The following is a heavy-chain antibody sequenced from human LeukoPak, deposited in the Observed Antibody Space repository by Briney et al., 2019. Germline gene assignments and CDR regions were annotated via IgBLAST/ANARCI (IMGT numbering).Heavy chain of an antibody. J-gene: IGHJ4*02. D-gene: IGHD1-14*01. CDR2: IGPTGFDR. CDR1: GLTFSTSG. V-gene: IGHV3-21*06. CDR3: ATETNGRHYGY. Sequence: GGSLRLSCTTSGLTFSTSGFNWVRQAPGKGLEWVASIGPTGFDRYHADSIKGRFTISRDNANNFLYLQMDSLRAEDTAVYYCATETNGRHYGYWGQGTLLTVSS.